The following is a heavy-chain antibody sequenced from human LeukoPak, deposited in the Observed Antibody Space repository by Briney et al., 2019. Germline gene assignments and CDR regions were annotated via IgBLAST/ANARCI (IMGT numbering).Heavy chain of an antibody. CDR3: ARADTYYDFWSGYYPDPGPFDY. CDR2: IYYSGST. CDR1: GGSISSSSYY. J-gene: IGHJ4*02. Sequence: PSETLSLTCTVSGGSISSSSYYWGWIRQPPGKGLEWIGSIYYSGSTYYNPSLKSRVTISVDTSKNQFSLKLSSVTAADTAVYYCARADTYYDFWSGYYPDPGPFDYWGQGTLVTVSS. V-gene: IGHV4-39*07. D-gene: IGHD3-3*01.